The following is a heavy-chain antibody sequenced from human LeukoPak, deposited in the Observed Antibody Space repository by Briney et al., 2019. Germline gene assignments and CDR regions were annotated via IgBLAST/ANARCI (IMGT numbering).Heavy chain of an antibody. J-gene: IGHJ6*03. CDR2: LSSTGNTI. CDR1: GFIFGDYS. CDR3: ARGLKWPTGYCHMDV. D-gene: IGHD5-12*01. V-gene: IGHV3-11*01. Sequence: GGSLRLSCAASGFIFGDYSMCWIRQAPGKGLEWISYLSSTGNTIYCSDSVKGRFTISRDNAKNSLFLELNSLRVEDTAVYFCARGLKWPTGYCHMDVWGKGTTVTVSS.